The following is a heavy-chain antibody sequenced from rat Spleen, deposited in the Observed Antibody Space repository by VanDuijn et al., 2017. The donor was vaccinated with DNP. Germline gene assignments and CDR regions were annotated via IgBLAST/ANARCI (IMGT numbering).Heavy chain of an antibody. J-gene: IGHJ2*01. V-gene: IGHV5-29*01. Sequence: EVQLVESGGDLVQPGRSLKLSCVASGFTFNNYWMTWVRQAPTKGLEWVASISYDGSSTYYRDSVKGRFTISRDNAKSSLYLQMDSLRSEDMATYYCVRPDYYDGSYPRYWGQGVMVTVSS. CDR3: VRPDYYDGSYPRY. CDR1: GFTFNNYW. D-gene: IGHD1-12*02. CDR2: ISYDGSST.